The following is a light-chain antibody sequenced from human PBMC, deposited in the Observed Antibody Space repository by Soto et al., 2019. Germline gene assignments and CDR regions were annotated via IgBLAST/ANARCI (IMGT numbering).Light chain of an antibody. J-gene: IGKJ4*01. Sequence: DIQMTQSPSSLSASVGDRVTITCRASQSITNYLNWYQQKPGKAPKLLIYAASILQSGVPSRFSGSGSGTDFTLIISSLQPEDFATYYCQQSYSIPLTFGGGTKVEIK. CDR3: QQSYSIPLT. CDR1: QSITNY. CDR2: AAS. V-gene: IGKV1-39*01.